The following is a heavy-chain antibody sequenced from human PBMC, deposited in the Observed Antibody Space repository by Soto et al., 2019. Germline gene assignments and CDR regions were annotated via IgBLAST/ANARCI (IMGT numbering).Heavy chain of an antibody. CDR3: ARSGFPVAFDI. CDR2: ISSTGSTK. Sequence: GGSLRLSCAASGFTFSDYDMSWIRQAPGKGLEWVSYISSTGSTKYYADSVKGRFTMSRDNAKNSLFLQMNSLRAEDTAVYYCARSGFPVAFDIWGQGTMVTVS. J-gene: IGHJ3*02. V-gene: IGHV3-11*01. D-gene: IGHD3-10*01. CDR1: GFTFSDYD.